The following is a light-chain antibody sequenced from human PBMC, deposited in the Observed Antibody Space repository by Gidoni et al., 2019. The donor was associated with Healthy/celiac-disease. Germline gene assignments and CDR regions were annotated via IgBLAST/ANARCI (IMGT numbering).Light chain of an antibody. CDR1: SSDVGGYNY. CDR3: SSYTSSSTYV. V-gene: IGLV2-14*01. Sequence: QSALTKPASVSGSPGRSITISCTGTSSDVGGYNYVSWYHQHPGNAPKLMIYEVSNRPSGVSNRFSGSKSGNTASLTISGLQAEDEADYYCSSYTSSSTYVFGTGTKVTVL. J-gene: IGLJ1*01. CDR2: EVS.